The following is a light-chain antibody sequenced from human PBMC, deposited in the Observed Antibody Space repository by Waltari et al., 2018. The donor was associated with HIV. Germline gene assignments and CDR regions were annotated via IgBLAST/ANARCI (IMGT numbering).Light chain of an antibody. J-gene: IGLJ3*02. CDR1: IPHIGRNT. V-gene: IGLV1-44*01. Sequence: QSVLTQPPSASGTPGQRVTISFSGSIPHIGRNTVNWYQQLPGTAPKLLIYTTNQRPSGVPDRFSGSKSGASASLDISGLQSDDEADYYCATWDDSLNGPVFGGGTKLTVL. CDR2: TTN. CDR3: ATWDDSLNGPV.